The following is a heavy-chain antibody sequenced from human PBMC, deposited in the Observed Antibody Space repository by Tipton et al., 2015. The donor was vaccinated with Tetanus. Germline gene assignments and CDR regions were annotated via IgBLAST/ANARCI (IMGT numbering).Heavy chain of an antibody. J-gene: IGHJ4*02. CDR2: MYSGGDT. CDR1: GFIVSSHY. V-gene: IGHV3-53*01. Sequence: GSLRLSCVASGFIVSSHYMSWVRQAPGKGLEWVSVMYSGGDTSYVDSVKGRFSISRDNAKNTLYLQMNSLRVEDTAVYYCVRDGGSSGWLAYWGQGTLVAVSS. D-gene: IGHD6-19*01. CDR3: VRDGGSSGWLAY.